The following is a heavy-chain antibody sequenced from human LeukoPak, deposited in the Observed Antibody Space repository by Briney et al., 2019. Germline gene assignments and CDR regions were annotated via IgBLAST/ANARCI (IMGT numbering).Heavy chain of an antibody. CDR3: ARGYSYGYPLDY. CDR1: GYTFTSYD. CDR2: INAGNGNT. J-gene: IGHJ4*02. D-gene: IGHD5-18*01. Sequence: ASVKVSCKASGYTFTSYDINWVRHATGQRLEWMGWINAGNGNTKYSQKFQGRVTITRDTSASTAYMELSSLRSEDTAVYYCARGYSYGYPLDYWGQGTLVTVSS. V-gene: IGHV1-3*01.